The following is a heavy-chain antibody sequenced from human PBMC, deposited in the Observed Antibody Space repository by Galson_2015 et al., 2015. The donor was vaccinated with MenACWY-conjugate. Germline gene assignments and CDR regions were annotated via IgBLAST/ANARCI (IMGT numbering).Heavy chain of an antibody. CDR2: ESFDGSET. CDR1: GFTFRSYA. V-gene: IGHV3-30*01. CDR3: AREASQREGPAPRLRAPEF. J-gene: IGHJ4*02. Sequence: SLRLSCAASGFTFRSYAIHWVRQAPGKGLEWVAVESFDGSETFYADSVRGRFSISRDDSKTMVHLQMDYLTFEDTAMYYCAREASQREGPAPRLRAPEFWGQGILVVVSS. D-gene: IGHD2-2*01.